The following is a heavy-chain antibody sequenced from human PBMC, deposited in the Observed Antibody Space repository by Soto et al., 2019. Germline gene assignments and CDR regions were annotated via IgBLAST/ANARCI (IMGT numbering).Heavy chain of an antibody. J-gene: IGHJ4*02. CDR1: GGTFRSYA. D-gene: IGHD1-26*01. V-gene: IGHV1-69*01. Sequence: QVQLMQSGAEMKKPGSSMKVSCKASGGTFRSYAFNWVRQAPGQGLEWMGGIIPKFGTGKNAQKFKGRVTSTADASTSTVYMDLIRLKSEDTAVYYGAKWAGTVGESAFSGHFDDWGQGTLVTVSS. CDR3: AKWAGTVGESAFSGHFDD. CDR2: IIPKFGTG.